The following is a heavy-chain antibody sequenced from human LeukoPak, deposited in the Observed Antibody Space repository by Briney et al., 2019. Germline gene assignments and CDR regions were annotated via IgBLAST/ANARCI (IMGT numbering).Heavy chain of an antibody. V-gene: IGHV3-66*01. CDR2: IYSGGST. J-gene: IGHJ4*02. Sequence: PGGSLRLSCAASGFTVNIYYMRWVRQAPGRGLEYVSVIYSGGSTFYADSVKGRFTISRDNSKNTLDLHMNSLRPEDTAVYYCVRLTSGTYSRAYYFHYWGQGTQVTVSS. D-gene: IGHD1-26*01. CDR3: VRLTSGTYSRAYYFHY. CDR1: GFTVNIYY.